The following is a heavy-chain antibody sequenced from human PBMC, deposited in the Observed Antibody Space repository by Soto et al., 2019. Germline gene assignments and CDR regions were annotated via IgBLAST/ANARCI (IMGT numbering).Heavy chain of an antibody. CDR2: ISTYNGNT. V-gene: IGHV1-18*01. D-gene: IGHD3-10*01. CDR1: GYTFTTYV. J-gene: IGHJ4*02. Sequence: QVRLVQSGVEVRKPGASVKVSCKASGYTFTTYVISWVRQAPGQEPEWMGWISTYNGNTQLAQKFQGRVTMTTDTSTSTAYMELRSLTSDDTAVYYCARDWSAEVLPDYWGQGTLVTVSS. CDR3: ARDWSAEVLPDY.